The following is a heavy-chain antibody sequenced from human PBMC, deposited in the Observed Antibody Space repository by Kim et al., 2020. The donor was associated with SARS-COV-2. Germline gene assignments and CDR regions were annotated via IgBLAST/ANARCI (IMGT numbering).Heavy chain of an antibody. CDR3: AGSLTSYFEY. Sequence: GGSLRLSCAASGFTFSRYWMSWVRQAPGKGLEWVANIKQDGSKKYYVDSVRGRFTISRDNAESSLYLQLNSLRVEDTAVYFCAGSLTSYFEYWGQGTLVT. V-gene: IGHV3-7*01. CDR1: GFTFSRYW. CDR2: IKQDGSKK. J-gene: IGHJ4*02.